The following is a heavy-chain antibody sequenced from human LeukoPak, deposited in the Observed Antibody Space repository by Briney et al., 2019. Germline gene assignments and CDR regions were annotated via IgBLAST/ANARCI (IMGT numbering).Heavy chain of an antibody. V-gene: IGHV3-23*01. CDR2: IRWPGDNT. CDR3: VKVVEGAAAWDDYYYYYMDV. Sequence: GSLRISCAASGFTFSRHAMGWVRQAPGKGLEWGSRIRWPGDNTYYTDSVKGRFTISRDNSKNTVYLQMNSLRGADTAEYYCVKVVEGAAAWDDYYYYYMDVWGKGTSVIVSS. J-gene: IGHJ6*03. D-gene: IGHD2-15*01. CDR1: GFTFSRHA.